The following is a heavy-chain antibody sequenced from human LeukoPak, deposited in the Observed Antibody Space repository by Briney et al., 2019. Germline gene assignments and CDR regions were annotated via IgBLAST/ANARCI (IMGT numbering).Heavy chain of an antibody. CDR2: IYYSGST. D-gene: IGHD2-2*01. CDR3: ARTTEGYCSSASCFGFSYSYYMDV. V-gene: IGHV4-59*01. Sequence: SETLSLTCNVSGDSINTYYWSWIRQPPGKGLEWIGYIYYSGSTNYNPSLKSRVTISVDTSKNQFSLKLSSVIAADTAVYYCARTTEGYCSSASCFGFSYSYYMDVWGKGTTVTISS. J-gene: IGHJ6*03. CDR1: GDSINTYY.